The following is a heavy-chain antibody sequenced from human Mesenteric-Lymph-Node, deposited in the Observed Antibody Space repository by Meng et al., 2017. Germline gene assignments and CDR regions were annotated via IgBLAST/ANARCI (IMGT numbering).Heavy chain of an antibody. CDR2: IKQDGSEK. CDR3: AKDRESYNSVWDAFDI. Sequence: GESLKISCAASGFTFSSYWMSWVRQAPGKGLEWVANIKQDGSEKYYVDSVKGRFTISRDNAKNSLYLQMNSLRAEDTAVYYCAKDRESYNSVWDAFDIWGQGTMVTVSS. CDR1: GFTFSSYW. D-gene: IGHD1-20*01. V-gene: IGHV3-7*03. J-gene: IGHJ3*02.